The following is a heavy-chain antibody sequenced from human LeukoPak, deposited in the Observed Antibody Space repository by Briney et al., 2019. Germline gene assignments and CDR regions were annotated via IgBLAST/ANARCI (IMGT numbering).Heavy chain of an antibody. CDR2: INPNSDDS. V-gene: IGHV1-2*02. D-gene: IGHD2-8*01. CDR1: GYTFIDYY. J-gene: IGHJ4*02. CDR3: ARIGLTMHNVLMVYAMGPFFDY. Sequence: AASVKVSCKASGYTFIDYYIHWMRQAPGQGLEWMGWINPNSDDSNYAQKFQGRVTMTRDTSISTAYMDLSSLRSDDTAVYYCARIGLTMHNVLMVYAMGPFFDYWGQGTLVTVSS.